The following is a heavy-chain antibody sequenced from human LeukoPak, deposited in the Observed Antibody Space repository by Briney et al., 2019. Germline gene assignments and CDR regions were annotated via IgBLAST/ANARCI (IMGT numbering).Heavy chain of an antibody. Sequence: SETLSVTCAVYGGSLSGYYWSWIRQPPGKGLEWIGEINHSGITSYNPSLKSRVTISVDTSKNQFSLKLSSVAAADTAVYYCARDKKGEPDYWGQGTLVTVSS. V-gene: IGHV4-34*01. D-gene: IGHD1-14*01. J-gene: IGHJ4*02. CDR1: GGSLSGYY. CDR3: ARDKKGEPDY. CDR2: INHSGIT.